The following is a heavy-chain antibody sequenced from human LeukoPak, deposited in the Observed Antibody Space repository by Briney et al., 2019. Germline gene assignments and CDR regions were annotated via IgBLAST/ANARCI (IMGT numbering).Heavy chain of an antibody. J-gene: IGHJ5*02. CDR1: GGSFSGYY. V-gene: IGHV4-34*01. D-gene: IGHD2-15*01. CDR2: INHSGST. Sequence: SETLSLTCAVYGGSFSGYYWSWIRQPPGKGLEWIGEINHSGSTNYNPSLKSRVTISVDTSKNQFSLKLSSVTAADTAVYYCARGSPDCSGGSCSRGWFDPWGQGTLVTVSS. CDR3: ARGSPDCSGGSCSRGWFDP.